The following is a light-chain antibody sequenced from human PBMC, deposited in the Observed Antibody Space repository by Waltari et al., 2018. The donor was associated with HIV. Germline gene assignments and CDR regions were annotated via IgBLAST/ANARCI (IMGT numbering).Light chain of an antibody. J-gene: IGLJ1*01. CDR2: YDN. CDR1: NIGSKN. CDR3: QVWDSDSDHV. Sequence: SYVLTQPPSVSVAPGEPATITCAGNNIGSKNVHWYQQRPGPSPILVIYYDNERPSGIPERFSGSNSGNTATLTIRRVEVADEADYYCQVWDSDSDHVFGPGTEVTVL. V-gene: IGLV3-21*01.